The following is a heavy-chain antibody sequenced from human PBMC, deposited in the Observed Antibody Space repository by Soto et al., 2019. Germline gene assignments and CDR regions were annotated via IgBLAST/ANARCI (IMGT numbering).Heavy chain of an antibody. CDR3: ARDGGGSGGHDH. D-gene: IGHD2-15*01. Sequence: EVQLVESGGGLVQPGGSLRLSCAASGFTFSSYWMSWVRQAPGKGLEWVANIKVDGSEKYYVGSVKGRFTISRDNAKSSLYLQMNSQRAEDTAVYYCARDGGGSGGHDHWGPGTLVTVSS. CDR1: GFTFSSYW. V-gene: IGHV3-7*01. CDR2: IKVDGSEK. J-gene: IGHJ4*02.